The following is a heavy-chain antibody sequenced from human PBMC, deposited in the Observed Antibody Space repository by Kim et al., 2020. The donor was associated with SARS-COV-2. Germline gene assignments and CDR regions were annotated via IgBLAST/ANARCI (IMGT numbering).Heavy chain of an antibody. V-gene: IGHV3-23*01. Sequence: GGSLRLSCATSGFTFSSYALSWVRQAPGKGLEWVSSISASGGSTSYADSVKGRFLLFIVFVSLFFSFLLLSVGAHFAVVYYCAKSRLVKLADWGQGTLVT. CDR3: AKSRLVKLAD. D-gene: IGHD3-10*01. CDR1: GFTFSSYA. CDR2: ISASGGST. J-gene: IGHJ4*02.